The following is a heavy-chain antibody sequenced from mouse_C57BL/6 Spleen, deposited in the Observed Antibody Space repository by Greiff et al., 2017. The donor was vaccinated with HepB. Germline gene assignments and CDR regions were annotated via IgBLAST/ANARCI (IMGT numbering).Heavy chain of an antibody. J-gene: IGHJ3*01. CDR3: AASVSYDRYSSAWFAY. CDR2: IYPGSGST. V-gene: IGHV1-55*01. Sequence: QVQLQQSGAELVKPGASVKMSCKASGYTFTSYWITWVKQRPGQGLEWIGDIYPGSGSTNYNEKFKSKATLTVDTSSSTAYMQLSSLTSEDSAVYYCAASVSYDRYSSAWFAYWGQGTLVTVSA. D-gene: IGHD2-3*01. CDR1: GYTFTSYW.